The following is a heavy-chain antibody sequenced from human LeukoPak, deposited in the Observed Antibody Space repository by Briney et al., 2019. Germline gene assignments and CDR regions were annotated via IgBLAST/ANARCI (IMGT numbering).Heavy chain of an antibody. CDR1: GFTFSNYA. D-gene: IGHD2-15*01. CDR3: AKDQGYCSGGSCDIEGFDY. Sequence: GGSLRLSCAASGFTFSNYAMSWVRQAPGKGLEWVSAISGSGGSIYYADSVKGRFTISRDNSKNTLYLQMNSLRAEDTAVYYCAKDQGYCSGGSCDIEGFDYWGQGTLVTVSS. V-gene: IGHV3-23*01. CDR2: ISGSGGSI. J-gene: IGHJ4*02.